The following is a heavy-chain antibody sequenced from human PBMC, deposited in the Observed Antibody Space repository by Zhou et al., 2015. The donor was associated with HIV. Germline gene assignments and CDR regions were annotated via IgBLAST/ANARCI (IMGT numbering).Heavy chain of an antibody. D-gene: IGHD6-13*01. CDR3: ARDLSSSWSYFDY. CDR1: GYKFISYG. Sequence: QVQLVQSGVEVKKTGASVKVSCKASGYKFISYGITWVRQAPGQGLEWMGWISAYNGNTNYAQKLQDRITMTKDTSTSTAYMELRSLRSDDTAVYYCARDLSSSWSYFDYWGQGTLVTVSS. CDR2: ISAYNGNT. V-gene: IGHV1-18*01. J-gene: IGHJ4*02.